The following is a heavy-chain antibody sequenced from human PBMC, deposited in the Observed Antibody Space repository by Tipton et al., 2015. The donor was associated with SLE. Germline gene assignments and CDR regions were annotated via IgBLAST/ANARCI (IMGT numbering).Heavy chain of an antibody. J-gene: IGHJ4*02. V-gene: IGHV4-34*01. Sequence: TLSLTCTVSGDSISSHYWSWIRQPPRKGLEWIGEINHSGSTNYNPSLKSRVTISVDTSKNQFSLKLSSVTAADTAMYYCARQGHLFDYWGQGTLVTVSS. CDR1: GDSISSHY. CDR2: INHSGST. CDR3: ARQGHLFDY.